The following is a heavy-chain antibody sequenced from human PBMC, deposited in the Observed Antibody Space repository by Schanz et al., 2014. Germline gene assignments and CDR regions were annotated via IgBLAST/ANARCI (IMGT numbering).Heavy chain of an antibody. D-gene: IGHD4-17*01. V-gene: IGHV4-30-4*07. CDR3: ARDRGMTTSDYYYGMDV. J-gene: IGHJ6*02. CDR1: GGSISSGAYS. Sequence: QVQLQESGPRLVKPSQTLSLTCTVSGGSISSGAYSWSWIRQPPGKRPEWIGYIYSSGSTYYNPSLKSRVSMSTDTSKTKSSLKLSSVPAADTAVYYCARDRGMTTSDYYYGMDVWGQGTTVTVSS. CDR2: IYSSGST.